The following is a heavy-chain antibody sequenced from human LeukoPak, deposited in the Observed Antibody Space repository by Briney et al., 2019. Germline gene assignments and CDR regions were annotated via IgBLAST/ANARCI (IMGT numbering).Heavy chain of an antibody. Sequence: GSLRLSCAASGFTFSSYAMSWIRQPPGKGLEWIGEINHSGSTNYNPSLKSRVTISVDTSKNQFSLKLSSVTAADTAVYYCARVRSSSGYYYYYMDVWGKGTTVTVSS. D-gene: IGHD6-6*01. CDR3: ARVRSSSGYYYYYMDV. CDR1: GFTFSSYA. J-gene: IGHJ6*03. V-gene: IGHV4-34*01. CDR2: INHSGST.